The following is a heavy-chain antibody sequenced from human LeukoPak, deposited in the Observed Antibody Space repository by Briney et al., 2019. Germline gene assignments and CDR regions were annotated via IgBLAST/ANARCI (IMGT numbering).Heavy chain of an antibody. Sequence: PSETLSLTCTVSGGSISSSSSYWGWVRQPPGKRLEWIGSIYYSGSTYYNPSLKSRVTISVDTSKNQFSLKLTSVTASDTGLYYCARNIVTRPYYHGLDVWGQGTTVTVSS. CDR2: IYYSGST. V-gene: IGHV4-39*01. CDR3: ARNIVTRPYYHGLDV. CDR1: GGSISSSSSY. D-gene: IGHD6-6*01. J-gene: IGHJ6*02.